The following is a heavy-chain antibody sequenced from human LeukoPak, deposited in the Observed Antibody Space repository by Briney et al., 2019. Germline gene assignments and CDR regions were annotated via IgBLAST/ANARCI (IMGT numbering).Heavy chain of an antibody. CDR3: ARESYGSGETN. CDR2: ISGSGGST. D-gene: IGHD3-10*01. V-gene: IGHV3-23*01. Sequence: GGSLRLSCAASGFTFSSYAMCWVRQAPGKGLEWVSAISGSGGSTYYADSVKGRFTISRDNSKNTLYLQMNSLRAEDTAVYYCARESYGSGETNWGQGTLVTVSS. CDR1: GFTFSSYA. J-gene: IGHJ4*02.